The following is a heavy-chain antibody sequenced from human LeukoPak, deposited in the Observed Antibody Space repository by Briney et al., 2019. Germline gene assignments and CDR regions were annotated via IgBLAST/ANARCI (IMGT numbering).Heavy chain of an antibody. V-gene: IGHV1-46*01. CDR1: GYTFTRYY. J-gene: IGHJ6*02. Sequence: ASVKVSCKASGYTFTRYYMHWVRQAPGQGLEWMGIINPSGGRTSYAQKFQGRVSMTRDTSTTTVYMELSSLRSEDTAVYYCARDGATVTTYYYYYYGMDVWGQGTTVTVSS. CDR2: INPSGGRT. D-gene: IGHD4-17*01. CDR3: ARDGATVTTYYYYYYGMDV.